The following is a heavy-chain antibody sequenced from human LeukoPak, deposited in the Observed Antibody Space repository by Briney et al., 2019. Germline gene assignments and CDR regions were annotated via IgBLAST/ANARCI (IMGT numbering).Heavy chain of an antibody. D-gene: IGHD3-3*01. CDR1: GFTFSDYG. Sequence: GGSLRLSCAASGFTFSDYGMSWVRQAPGKGLDWVSVISGSGGSTYYADSVKGRFTISRDNSKNTLYLQMNSLRAEDTAVYYCAKAAELWRGYFDYWGQGDLVTVSS. CDR3: AKAAELWRGYFDY. V-gene: IGHV3-23*01. J-gene: IGHJ4*02. CDR2: ISGSGGST.